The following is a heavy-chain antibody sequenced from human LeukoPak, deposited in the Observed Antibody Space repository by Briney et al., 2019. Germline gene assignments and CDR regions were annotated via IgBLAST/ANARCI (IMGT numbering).Heavy chain of an antibody. CDR2: ISYDGSNK. V-gene: IGHV3-30*18. CDR3: AKDSTVTAYYYYYGMDV. CDR1: GFTFSSYG. Sequence: PGGSLRLSCAASGFTFSSYGMHWVRQAPGKGLEWVAVISYDGSNKYYADSVKGRFTISRDNSKNMLYLQMNSLRAEDTAVYYCAKDSTVTAYYYYYGMDVWGQGTTVTVSS. J-gene: IGHJ6*02. D-gene: IGHD4-11*01.